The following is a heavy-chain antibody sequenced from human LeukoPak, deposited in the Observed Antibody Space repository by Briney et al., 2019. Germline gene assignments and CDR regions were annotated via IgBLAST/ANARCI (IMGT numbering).Heavy chain of an antibody. D-gene: IGHD3-10*01. CDR2: IKSKTDGGTT. Sequence: GGSLRLSCAASGFTFSNAWMSWVRQAPGKGLEWVGRIKSKTDGGTTDYAAPVKGIFTISRDDSKNTLYLQMNSLKTEDTAVYYCTTEAYYYGSGSIDYWGQGTLVTVSS. J-gene: IGHJ4*02. V-gene: IGHV3-15*01. CDR3: TTEAYYYGSGSIDY. CDR1: GFTFSNAW.